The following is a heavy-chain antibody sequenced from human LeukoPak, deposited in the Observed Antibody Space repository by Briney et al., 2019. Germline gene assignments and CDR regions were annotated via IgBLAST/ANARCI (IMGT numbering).Heavy chain of an antibody. D-gene: IGHD7-27*01. CDR2: IRYDGSNK. CDR1: GFTFSSYG. V-gene: IGHV3-33*01. CDR3: ATSSGVARHFYYYGMDV. J-gene: IGHJ6*02. Sequence: GGSLRLSCAASGFTFSSYGMHWVRQAPGRGLEWVAVIRYDGSNKYYADSVKGRFTISRDNSKNTLYLQMNSLRAEDTAVYYCATSSGVARHFYYYGMDVWGQGTTVTVSS.